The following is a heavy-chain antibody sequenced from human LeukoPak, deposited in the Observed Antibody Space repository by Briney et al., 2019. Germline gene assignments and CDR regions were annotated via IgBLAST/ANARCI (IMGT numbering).Heavy chain of an antibody. V-gene: IGHV4-31*03. CDR3: ARRHPYSGSYYFDY. CDR2: IYYSGST. D-gene: IGHD1-26*01. Sequence: SQTLSLTCTVSGGSISIGGYYWSWIRQHPGKGLEWIGYIYYSGSTYYNPSLKSRVTISVDTSKNQFSLKLSSVTAADTAVYYCARRHPYSGSYYFDYWGQGTLVTVSS. J-gene: IGHJ4*02. CDR1: GGSISIGGYY.